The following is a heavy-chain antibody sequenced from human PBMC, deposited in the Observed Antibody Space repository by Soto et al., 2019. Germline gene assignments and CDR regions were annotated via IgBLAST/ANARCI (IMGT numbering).Heavy chain of an antibody. CDR2: IYYSGST. CDR1: GGSISSYY. J-gene: IGHJ4*02. Sequence: PSETLSLTCTVSGGSISSYYWSWIRQPPGKGLEWIGYIYYSGSTNYNPSLKSRVTISVDTTKNQFSLQLSSVTAADSAVYYCARQYGESYADYWGQGTLVTVSS. CDR3: ARQYGESYADY. D-gene: IGHD1-26*01. V-gene: IGHV4-59*08.